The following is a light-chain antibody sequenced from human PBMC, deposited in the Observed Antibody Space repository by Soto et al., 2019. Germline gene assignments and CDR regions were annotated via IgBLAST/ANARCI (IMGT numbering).Light chain of an antibody. CDR2: GAS. Sequence: EIVMTQSPSTLSVSPGESATLSCRASQSVSSNLAWYQQKPGQAPRLLIYGASTRATGIPARFSGSGSGTEFTLAISSLQSEDFAVYFCQQYNNWTPWTFGQGTKVDI. J-gene: IGKJ1*01. CDR1: QSVSSN. CDR3: QQYNNWTPWT. V-gene: IGKV3-15*01.